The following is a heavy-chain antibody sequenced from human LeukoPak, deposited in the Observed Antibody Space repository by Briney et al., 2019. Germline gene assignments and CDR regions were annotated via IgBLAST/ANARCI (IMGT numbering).Heavy chain of an antibody. D-gene: IGHD5-24*01. J-gene: IGHJ3*01. CDR2: ISFSGANS. CDR3: ARDIQLST. CDR1: GFTFSDSA. Sequence: GGSLRLSCAASGFTFSDSAMTWVRQAPGKGLDWVTLISFSGANSYYADSVKGRFTISRDNSKDTLFLQMNSLKAEDTAIYYCARDIQLSTWGLGTMVTVSS. V-gene: IGHV3-23*01.